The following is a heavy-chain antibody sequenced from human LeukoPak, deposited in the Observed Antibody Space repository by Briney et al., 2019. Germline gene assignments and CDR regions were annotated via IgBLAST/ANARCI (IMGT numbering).Heavy chain of an antibody. D-gene: IGHD6-19*01. CDR3: ARDGYSSGWHDY. V-gene: IGHV3-23*01. CDR2: IVGSGDNT. J-gene: IGHJ4*02. Sequence: GSLRLSCAASGFSFSSDVMSWVRQAPGKGLEWVSAIVGSGDNTYYADSVKGRFTISRDNSKNSLYLQMNSLRAEDTAVYYCARDGYSSGWHDYWGQGTLVTVSS. CDR1: GFSFSSDV.